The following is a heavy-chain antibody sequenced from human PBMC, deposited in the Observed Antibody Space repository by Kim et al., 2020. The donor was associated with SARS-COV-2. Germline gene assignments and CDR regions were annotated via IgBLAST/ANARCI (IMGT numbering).Heavy chain of an antibody. CDR2: VGAYNGDT. J-gene: IGHJ4*02. CDR3: ARDRGYGDDSFYY. D-gene: IGHD4-17*01. V-gene: IGHV1-18*01. CDR1: GYTFTSYG. Sequence: ASVKVSCKAFGYTFTSYGISWVRQAPGQGLEWLGWVGAYNGDTNYAQNLQGRVTLTTDTSTSTAFLELRSLRSDDTAVYFCARDRGYGDDSFYYLCQGTL.